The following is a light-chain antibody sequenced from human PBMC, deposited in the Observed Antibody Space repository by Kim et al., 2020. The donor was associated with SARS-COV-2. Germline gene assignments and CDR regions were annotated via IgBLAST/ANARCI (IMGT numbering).Light chain of an antibody. V-gene: IGKV1-27*01. CDR2: TAS. Sequence: ASVGDRVPITCRASQDIRNYLAWYQQKPGKVPKVLIYTASALQSGVPSRFSGSGSGTDFTLAISSLQPEDAATYYCQNYNSAPRTFGQGTKVDIK. J-gene: IGKJ1*01. CDR3: QNYNSAPRT. CDR1: QDIRNY.